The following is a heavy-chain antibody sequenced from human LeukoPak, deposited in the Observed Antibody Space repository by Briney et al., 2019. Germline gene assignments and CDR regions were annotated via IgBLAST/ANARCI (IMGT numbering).Heavy chain of an antibody. CDR3: ANGPMITFGGLTEREFDY. D-gene: IGHD3-16*01. J-gene: IGHJ4*02. Sequence: PGGSLRLSCAASGFTFSSYGMHWVRQAPGKGLEWVAFMSYDGRNKYYADSVKGRFTISRDISKSTLYLQMDSLRAEDTAVYYCANGPMITFGGLTEREFDYWGQGTLVTVSS. CDR1: GFTFSSYG. CDR2: MSYDGRNK. V-gene: IGHV3-30*18.